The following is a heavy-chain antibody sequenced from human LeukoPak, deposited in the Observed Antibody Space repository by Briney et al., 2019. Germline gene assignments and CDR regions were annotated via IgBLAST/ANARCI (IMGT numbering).Heavy chain of an antibody. CDR1: GYTFTSYG. V-gene: IGHV1-18*01. J-gene: IGHJ4*02. D-gene: IGHD2-15*01. Sequence: ASVKVSCKASGYTFTSYGISWVRQAPGQGLEWMGWISAYNGNTNYAQKLQGRVTMTTDTSTSTAYMELRSLRSDDTAVYYCAGAARYCSGGSCSPTFDYWGQGTLVTVSS. CDR3: AGAARYCSGGSCSPTFDY. CDR2: ISAYNGNT.